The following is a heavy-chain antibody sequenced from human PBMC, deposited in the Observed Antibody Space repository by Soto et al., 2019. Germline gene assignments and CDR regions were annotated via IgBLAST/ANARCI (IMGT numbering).Heavy chain of an antibody. Sequence: TGGSLRLSCAASGFTFSNSGMHWVRQAPGKGPEWVAVISYDGSSKYYADSVKGRFAISRDNPKNMLYLQMNSLRPEDAALYYCAKDYCSSTSCPFDPWGQGTQVTVSS. CDR1: GFTFSNSG. J-gene: IGHJ5*02. CDR2: ISYDGSSK. CDR3: AKDYCSSTSCPFDP. V-gene: IGHV3-30*18. D-gene: IGHD2-2*01.